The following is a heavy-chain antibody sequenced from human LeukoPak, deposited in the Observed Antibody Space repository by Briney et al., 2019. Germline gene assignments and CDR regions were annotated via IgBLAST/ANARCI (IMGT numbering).Heavy chain of an antibody. CDR3: ARDYCSSTSCYALDYYYMDV. CDR1: GFTFSSYS. D-gene: IGHD2-2*01. V-gene: IGHV3-48*01. Sequence: GGSLRLSCAASGFTFSSYSMNWVRQAPGKGLEWVSYISRSSSTIYYADSVKGRFTISRDNAKNTLYLQMNSLRAEDTAVYYCARDYCSSTSCYALDYYYMDVWGKGTTVTVS. J-gene: IGHJ6*03. CDR2: ISRSSSTI.